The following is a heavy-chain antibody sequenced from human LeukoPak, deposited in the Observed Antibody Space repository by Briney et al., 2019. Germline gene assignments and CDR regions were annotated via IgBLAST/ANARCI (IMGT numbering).Heavy chain of an antibody. Sequence: GGSLRLSCAASGFTFSPYSMNWVRQAPGKGLEWASYISSSSSTIYYADSVKGRFTISRDNSKNTLYLQMNSLRAEDTAVYYCARAIAAAGWYFDLWGRGTLVTVSS. CDR3: ARAIAAAGWYFDL. V-gene: IGHV3-48*01. J-gene: IGHJ2*01. CDR2: ISSSSSTI. CDR1: GFTFSPYS. D-gene: IGHD6-13*01.